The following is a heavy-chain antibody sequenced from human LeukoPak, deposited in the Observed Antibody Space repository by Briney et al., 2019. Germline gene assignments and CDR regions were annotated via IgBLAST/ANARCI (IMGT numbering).Heavy chain of an antibody. CDR1: GGSISSYY. D-gene: IGHD3-3*01. CDR2: IYYSGST. Sequence: SETLSLTCTVSGGSISSYYRSWIRQPPGKGLEWIGYIYYSGSTNYNPSLKSRVTISVDTSKNQFSLKLSSVTAADTAVYYCAREDFWSGYYIWGQGTLVTVSS. V-gene: IGHV4-59*01. CDR3: AREDFWSGYYI. J-gene: IGHJ4*02.